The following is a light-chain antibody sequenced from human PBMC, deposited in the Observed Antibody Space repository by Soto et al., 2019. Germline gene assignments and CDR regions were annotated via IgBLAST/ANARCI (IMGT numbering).Light chain of an antibody. V-gene: IGLV4-69*01. CDR1: SGHGSYT. J-gene: IGLJ3*02. CDR3: QTWGFGIQV. CDR2: VNSDGSH. Sequence: QSVLTQWPSASASLGASVKLTCTLSSGHGSYTIAWHQQQPAKGPRYLMRVNSDGSHYKGDGIPDRFSGSSSGAERYLTISRLQSEDEADYYCQTWGFGIQVFGGGTKVTVL.